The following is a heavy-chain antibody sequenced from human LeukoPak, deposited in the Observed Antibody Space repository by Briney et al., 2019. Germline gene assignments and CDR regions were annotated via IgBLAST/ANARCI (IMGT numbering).Heavy chain of an antibody. CDR2: MNPNSGNT. V-gene: IGHV1-8*01. Sequence: ASVKLSCKTSGYTFPSYDINWVRQPTAQGLEWMGWMNPNSGNTGYTQKLQGRGTISRNTSINTAYMELSSLRGEDTAVYYCARGPKWTGSYYYFDYWGQGTLVTVSS. CDR1: GYTFPSYD. D-gene: IGHD1-26*01. J-gene: IGHJ4*02. CDR3: ARGPKWTGSYYYFDY.